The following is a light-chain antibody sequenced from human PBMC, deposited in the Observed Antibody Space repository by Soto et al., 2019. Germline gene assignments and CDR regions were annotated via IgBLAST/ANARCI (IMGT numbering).Light chain of an antibody. Sequence: DIQMTQSPSSLSASLGDRVTITCRASQGIGVYLAWFQQKPGKVPKLLIYAASTLQSGVPSRFSGSGSGTDFTLTISSLQPEDFATYYCQKYHSAPLTFGGGTKVEIK. V-gene: IGKV1-27*01. CDR1: QGIGVY. CDR2: AAS. CDR3: QKYHSAPLT. J-gene: IGKJ4*01.